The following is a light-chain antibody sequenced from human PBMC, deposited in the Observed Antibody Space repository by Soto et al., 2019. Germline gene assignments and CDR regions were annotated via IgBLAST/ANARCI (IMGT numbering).Light chain of an antibody. J-gene: IGLJ1*01. CDR1: SSDVGGYNY. CDR3: RSYTISNTLV. Sequence: QSALTQPASVSGSPGQSITISCTGTSSDVGGYNYVSWYQQYPGKAPKLMIYDVSNRPSGVSNRFSGSKSGNTASPTISGLQAEDEADYYCRSYTISNTLVFGSGTKVTVL. CDR2: DVS. V-gene: IGLV2-14*01.